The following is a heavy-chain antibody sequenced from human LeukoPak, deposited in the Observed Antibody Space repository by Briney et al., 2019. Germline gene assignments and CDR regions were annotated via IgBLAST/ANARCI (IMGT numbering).Heavy chain of an antibody. CDR3: ARDGATGTTLDY. CDR2: ISSSSSYI. J-gene: IGHJ4*02. Sequence: PGGSLRLSCAASGFTFSSYSMNWVRQAPGKGLEWVSSISSSSSYIYYADSVKGRFTISRDNAKNSLYLQMNSLRAEDTAVYYCARDGATGTTLDYWGQGALVTVSS. V-gene: IGHV3-21*01. D-gene: IGHD1-1*01. CDR1: GFTFSSYS.